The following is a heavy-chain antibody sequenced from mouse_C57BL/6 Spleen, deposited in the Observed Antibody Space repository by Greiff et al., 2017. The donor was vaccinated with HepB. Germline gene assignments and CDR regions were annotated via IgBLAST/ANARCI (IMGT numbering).Heavy chain of an antibody. V-gene: IGHV1-42*01. J-gene: IGHJ2*01. Sequence: VHVKQSGPELVKPGASVKISCTASGYSFTGYYMNWVKQSPEKSLEWIGEINPSTGGTTYNQKFKAKATLTVDKSSSTAYMQLKSLTSEDSAVYYCARRYYGKSYYFDYWGQGTTLTVSS. CDR1: GYSFTGYY. D-gene: IGHD2-1*01. CDR3: ARRYYGKSYYFDY. CDR2: INPSTGGT.